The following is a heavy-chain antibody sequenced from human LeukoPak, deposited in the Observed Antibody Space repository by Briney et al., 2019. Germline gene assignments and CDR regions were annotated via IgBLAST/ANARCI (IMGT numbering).Heavy chain of an antibody. J-gene: IGHJ4*02. V-gene: IGHV3-30*18. CDR3: AKGQDYSSGWYLNY. CDR1: GFTFSSYG. D-gene: IGHD6-19*01. Sequence: GGSLRLSCAASGFTFSSYGMHWVRQAPGKGLEWVAVISYDGSNKYYADSVKGRFTISRDNSKNTLYLQMNSLRAEDTAVYYCAKGQDYSSGWYLNYWGQGTLVTVSS. CDR2: ISYDGSNK.